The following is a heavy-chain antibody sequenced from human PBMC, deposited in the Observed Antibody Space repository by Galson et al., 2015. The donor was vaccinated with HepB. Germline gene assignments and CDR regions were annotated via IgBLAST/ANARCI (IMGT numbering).Heavy chain of an antibody. Sequence: QSGAEVKKPGESLKISCKGSGSSFTSYWIGWVRQMPGKGLEWMGIIYPGDSDTRYSPSFQGQVTISADKSISTAYLQWSSLKASDTAMYYCARTGYSSGWYEGDFDYGGQGTLVTVSS. V-gene: IGHV5-51*01. CDR3: ARTGYSSGWYEGDFDY. CDR1: GSSFTSYW. D-gene: IGHD6-19*01. J-gene: IGHJ4*02. CDR2: IYPGDSDT.